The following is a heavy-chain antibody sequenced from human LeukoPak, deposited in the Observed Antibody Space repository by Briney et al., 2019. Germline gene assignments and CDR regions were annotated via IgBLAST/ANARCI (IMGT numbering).Heavy chain of an antibody. CDR1: GFTFSSFG. Sequence: PGGSLRLSCVASGFTFSSFGVHWVRQAPGKGLEWVAFIRYDGASKYYADSVKGRFTISRDNSRNILYLEMNSLRAEDTAVHYCAKISSHWGQGTLVTVSS. CDR3: AKISSH. D-gene: IGHD3-3*02. V-gene: IGHV3-30*02. J-gene: IGHJ4*02. CDR2: IRYDGASK.